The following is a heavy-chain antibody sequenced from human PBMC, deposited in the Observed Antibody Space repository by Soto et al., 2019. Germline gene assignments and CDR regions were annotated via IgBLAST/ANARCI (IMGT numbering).Heavy chain of an antibody. V-gene: IGHV2-5*02. J-gene: IGHJ6*03. CDR3: AHRRNDGDYAYYYYMDV. Sequence: SGPTLVKPTQTLTLTCTFSGFSLSTSGVGVGWIRQPPGKALEWLALIYWDDDKRYSPSLKSRLTITKDTSKNQVVLTMTNMDPVDTATYYCAHRRNDGDYAYYYYMDVWGKGTTVTVSS. D-gene: IGHD4-17*01. CDR1: GFSLSTSGVG. CDR2: IYWDDDK.